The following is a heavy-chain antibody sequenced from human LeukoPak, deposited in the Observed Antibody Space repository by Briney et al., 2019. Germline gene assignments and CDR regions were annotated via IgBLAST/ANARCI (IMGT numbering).Heavy chain of an antibody. CDR1: GGSFSGYY. CDR3: ARHQLRITMVRGVIYRAFDP. D-gene: IGHD3-10*01. Sequence: SETLSLTCAVYGGSFSGYYWSWIRQPPGKGLEWIGEINYSGSTNYNPSLKSRVTISVDTSKNQFSLKLSSVTAADTAVYYCARHQLRITMVRGVIYRAFDPWGQGTLVTVSS. V-gene: IGHV4-34*01. J-gene: IGHJ5*02. CDR2: INYSGST.